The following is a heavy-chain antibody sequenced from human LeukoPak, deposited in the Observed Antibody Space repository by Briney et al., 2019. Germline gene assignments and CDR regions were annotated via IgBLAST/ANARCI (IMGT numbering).Heavy chain of an antibody. CDR3: ASQSGDYYYGMDV. CDR1: GGSFSGYY. J-gene: IGHJ6*02. CDR2: INHSGST. Sequence: KPSETLSLTFAVYGGSFSGYYWSWIRQPPGKGLGWIGEINHSGSTNYNPSLKSRVTISVDTSKNQFSLKLSSVTAADTAVYYCASQSGDYYYGMDVWGQGTTVTVSS. D-gene: IGHD2-21*01. V-gene: IGHV4-34*01.